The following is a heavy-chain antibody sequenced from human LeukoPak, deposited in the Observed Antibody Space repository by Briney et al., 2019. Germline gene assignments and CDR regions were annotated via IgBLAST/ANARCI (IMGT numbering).Heavy chain of an antibody. V-gene: IGHV3-33*01. CDR3: ARGSEIAAARPFDY. D-gene: IGHD6-13*01. Sequence: GRSLRLSCAASGFTFSSYVMHWVRQAPGKGLEWVAVIWYDGTNKYYADSVKGRFTISRDNSKNTLYLQMNSLRAEDTAVYYCARGSEIAAARPFDYWGQGTLVTVSS. J-gene: IGHJ4*02. CDR2: IWYDGTNK. CDR1: GFTFSSYV.